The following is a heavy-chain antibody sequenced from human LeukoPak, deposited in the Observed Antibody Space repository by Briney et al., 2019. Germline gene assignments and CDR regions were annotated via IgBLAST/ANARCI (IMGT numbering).Heavy chain of an antibody. CDR2: IIPILGIA. CDR3: ARDREPEHIVVVTAALGSAYFDY. CDR1: GGTFSSYA. J-gene: IGHJ4*02. D-gene: IGHD2-21*02. V-gene: IGHV1-69*04. Sequence: SVKVSCTASGGTFSSYAISWVRQAPGQGLEWMGRIIPILGIANYAQKFQGRVTITADKSTSTAYMELSSLRSEDTAVYYCARDREPEHIVVVTAALGSAYFDYWGQGTLVTVSS.